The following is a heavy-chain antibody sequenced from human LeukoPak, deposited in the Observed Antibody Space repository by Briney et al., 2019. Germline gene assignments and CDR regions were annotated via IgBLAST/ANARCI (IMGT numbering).Heavy chain of an antibody. Sequence: GGSLRLSCAASGFTFSSYAMHWVRRAPGKGLEWVAVISYDESNKNYADSVKGRFTISRDNSKNTLYLQMNSLRAEDTAVYYCARDSTTSGWFISWFDPWGQGTLVTVSS. CDR3: ARDSTTSGWFISWFDP. CDR1: GFTFSSYA. CDR2: ISYDESNK. D-gene: IGHD6-19*01. J-gene: IGHJ5*02. V-gene: IGHV3-30-3*01.